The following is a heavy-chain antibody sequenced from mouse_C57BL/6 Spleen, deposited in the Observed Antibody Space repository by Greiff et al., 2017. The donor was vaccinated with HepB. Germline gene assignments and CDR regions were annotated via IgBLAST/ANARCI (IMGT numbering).Heavy chain of an antibody. V-gene: IGHV1-26*01. Sequence: EVQLQQSGPELVKPGASVKISCKASGYTFTDYYMNWVKQSHGKSLEWIGDINPNNGGTSYNQKFKGKATLTVDKSSSTAYMELRSLTSEDSAVYYCARSRDYDYRGRAAMDYWGQGTSVTVSS. CDR2: INPNNGGT. J-gene: IGHJ4*01. CDR1: GYTFTDYY. CDR3: ARSRDYDYRGRAAMDY. D-gene: IGHD2-4*01.